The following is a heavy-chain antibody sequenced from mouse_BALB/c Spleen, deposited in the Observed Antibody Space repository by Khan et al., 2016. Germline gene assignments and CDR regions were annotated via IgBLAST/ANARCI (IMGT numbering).Heavy chain of an antibody. CDR1: GYTFTKNG. J-gene: IGHJ4*01. Sequence: QLVQSGTELKKPGETVKISCKASGYTFTKNGMNWVKKAPGTGLKWMGWINTNTGEPTHAEEFKGRFDIALEPSASTAYLQINNLKSEDTATYFCAREPRAMDYWGQGTSVTVSS. CDR2: INTNTGEP. CDR3: AREPRAMDY. V-gene: IGHV9-3*02.